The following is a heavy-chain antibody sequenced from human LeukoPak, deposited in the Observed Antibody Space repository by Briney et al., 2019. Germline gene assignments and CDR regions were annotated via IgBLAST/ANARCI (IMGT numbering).Heavy chain of an antibody. CDR2: ISYDGNNK. CDR3: AKDLPTPRSYYFDY. V-gene: IGHV3-30-3*01. J-gene: IGHJ4*02. Sequence: HPGGSLRLSCAASGFTFSDYAMHWVRQAPGKGLEWVAVISYDGNNKEYADSVKGRFTISRDNSKNTLYLQMNSLRAEDTAVYYCAKDLPTPRSYYFDYWGQGTLVTVSS. CDR1: GFTFSDYA.